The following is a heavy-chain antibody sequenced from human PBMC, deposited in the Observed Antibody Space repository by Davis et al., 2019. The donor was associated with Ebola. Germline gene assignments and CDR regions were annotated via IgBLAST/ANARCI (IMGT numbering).Heavy chain of an antibody. D-gene: IGHD2-2*02. CDR3: TRGYCSGTNCYSWFDP. CDR1: GYTFTGYY. CDR2: INPNTGGV. Sequence: ASVKVSCKASGYTFTGYYIHWVRQAPGQGLEWLGWINPNTGGVTYAQKFQGRVTMTRDTARNTAYMELSRLRSDDTAVYYCTRGYCSGTNCYSWFDPWGQGTLVTVSS. J-gene: IGHJ5*02. V-gene: IGHV1-2*02.